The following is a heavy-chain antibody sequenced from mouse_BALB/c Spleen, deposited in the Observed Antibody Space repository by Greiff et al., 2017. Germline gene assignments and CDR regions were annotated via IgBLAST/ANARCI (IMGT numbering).Heavy chain of an antibody. CDR1: GFTFSSFG. CDR2: ISSGSSTI. CDR3: ARSSPRMITLDY. V-gene: IGHV5-17*02. Sequence: EVQLVESGGGLVQPGGSRKLSCAASGFTFSSFGMHWVRQAPEKGLEWVAYISSGSSTIYYADTVKGRFTISKDNPKNTLFLQMTSLRSEDTAMYNCARSSPRMITLDYWGQGTTLTVSS. D-gene: IGHD2-3*01. J-gene: IGHJ2*01.